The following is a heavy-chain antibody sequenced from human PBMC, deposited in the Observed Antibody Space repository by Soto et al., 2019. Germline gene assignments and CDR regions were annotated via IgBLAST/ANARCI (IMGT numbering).Heavy chain of an antibody. D-gene: IGHD4-17*01. Sequence: GESLKISCKGSGYSFTNYWIAWVRQMPGKGLEYMGIIYPSDSDTRYSPSFQGQVTISADKSISTAYLQWSSLKASDTAIYYCARNGFYGDYSSNYFDPWGQGTLVTVSS. J-gene: IGHJ5*02. CDR3: ARNGFYGDYSSNYFDP. CDR2: IYPSDSDT. V-gene: IGHV5-51*01. CDR1: GYSFTNYW.